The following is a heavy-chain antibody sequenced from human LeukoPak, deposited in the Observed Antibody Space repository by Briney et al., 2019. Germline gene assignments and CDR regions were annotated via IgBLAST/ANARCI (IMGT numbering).Heavy chain of an antibody. D-gene: IGHD5-18*01. CDR2: IIPIFGTA. Sequence: ASVKVSCKASGGTFISYAISWVRQAPGQGREWMGGIIPIFGTANYAQKFQGRVTITADKSTSTAYMELSSLRSEDTAVYYCARVNVDTAMEPFDYWGQGTLVTVSS. CDR3: ARVNVDTAMEPFDY. J-gene: IGHJ4*02. V-gene: IGHV1-69*06. CDR1: GGTFISYA.